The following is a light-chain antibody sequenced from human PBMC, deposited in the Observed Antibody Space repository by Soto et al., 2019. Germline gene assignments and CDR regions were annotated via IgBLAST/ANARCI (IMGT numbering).Light chain of an antibody. J-gene: IGKJ1*01. V-gene: IGKV3-15*01. CDR1: QSVRSN. CDR2: DAS. Sequence: EIVMTQSPATLSVSPGERATLSCRASQSVRSNLAWYQQKPGQAPRLLMYDASTRATGIPARFSGSGSGTEFTLTISSLQSEDFAVYYCQQYNYWPPWTFGQGTKVDIK. CDR3: QQYNYWPPWT.